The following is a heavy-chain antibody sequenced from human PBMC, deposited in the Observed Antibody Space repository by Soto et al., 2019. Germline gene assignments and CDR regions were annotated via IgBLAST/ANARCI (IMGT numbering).Heavy chain of an antibody. V-gene: IGHV1-18*01. CDR2: ISAYNGNT. J-gene: IGHJ4*02. Sequence: ASVKVSCKASGYTFTSYGISWVRQAPGQGLEWMGWISAYNGNTNYAQKLQGRVTMTTDTSTSTAYMELRSLRSDDTAVYYCAMSSSGYYYFDYWGQGTLVTVSS. D-gene: IGHD3-22*01. CDR1: GYTFTSYG. CDR3: AMSSSGYYYFDY.